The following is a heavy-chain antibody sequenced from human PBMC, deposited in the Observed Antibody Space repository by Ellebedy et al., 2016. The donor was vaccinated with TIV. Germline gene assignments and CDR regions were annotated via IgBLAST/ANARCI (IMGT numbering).Heavy chain of an antibody. CDR3: ARVYDSIDY. D-gene: IGHD3-22*01. J-gene: IGHJ4*02. V-gene: IGHV3-7*01. Sequence: PGGSLRLSFAAPGFTFSSYWMSWVRQAPGKGLEWVANIKQDGSEKYYVDSVKGRLTISRDNAKNSLYLQMNSLRAEDTAVYYCARVYDSIDYWGQGTLVTVSS. CDR2: IKQDGSEK. CDR1: GFTFSSYW.